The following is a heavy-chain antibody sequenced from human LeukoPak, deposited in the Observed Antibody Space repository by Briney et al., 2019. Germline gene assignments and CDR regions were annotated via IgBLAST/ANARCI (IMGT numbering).Heavy chain of an antibody. Sequence: SETLSLTCAAYGGSFSGYYWSWIRQPPGKGLEWIGSIYYSGSTYYNPSLKSRVTISVDTSKNQFSLKLSSVTAADTAVYYCARHRGGLTVVTTNFDYWGQGTLVTVSS. CDR2: IYYSGST. CDR3: ARHRGGLTVVTTNFDY. CDR1: GGSFSGYY. J-gene: IGHJ4*02. V-gene: IGHV4-34*01. D-gene: IGHD4-23*01.